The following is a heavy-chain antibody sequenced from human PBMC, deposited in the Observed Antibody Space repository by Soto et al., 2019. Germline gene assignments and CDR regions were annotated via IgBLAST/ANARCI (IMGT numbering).Heavy chain of an antibody. J-gene: IGHJ4*02. Sequence: GGSLRLSCAASVFTFSSYGMHLVRQAPGKGLEWVAVISYDGSNKYYADSVKGRFTISRYNSKNTLYLQMNSLRAEDTAVYYCAKAAMVTNFDYWGQGTLVTVSS. D-gene: IGHD5-18*01. CDR2: ISYDGSNK. V-gene: IGHV3-30*18. CDR3: AKAAMVTNFDY. CDR1: VFTFSSYG.